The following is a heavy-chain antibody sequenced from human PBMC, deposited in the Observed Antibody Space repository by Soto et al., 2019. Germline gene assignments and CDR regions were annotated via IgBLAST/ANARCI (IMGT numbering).Heavy chain of an antibody. V-gene: IGHV3-23*01. CDR1: GFTFSSYA. CDR2: ISGSGGST. CDR3: AKSGSYYYDSSGYYVDY. D-gene: IGHD3-22*01. J-gene: IGHJ4*02. Sequence: GGSLRLSCAASGFTFSSYAMSWVRQAPGKGLEWVSAISGSGGSTYYADSVKGRFTISRDNSKNTLYLQMNSLRAEDTAVYYCAKSGSYYYDSSGYYVDYWGQGTLVTVSS.